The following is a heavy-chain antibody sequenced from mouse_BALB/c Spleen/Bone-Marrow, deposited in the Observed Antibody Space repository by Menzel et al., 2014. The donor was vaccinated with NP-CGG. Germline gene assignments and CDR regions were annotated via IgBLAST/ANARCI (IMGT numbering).Heavy chain of an antibody. CDR2: ISSGSSTI. CDR1: GITFRNFG. V-gene: IGHV5-17*02. CDR3: VRIWRARGYAMDY. Sequence: EVKLMESGGGLVQPGGSRKLSCAASGITFRNFGMHWVRQAPEKGLEWVAYISSGSSTIYYADTLKGRFTISRDNLTNTLFLQMTSVRSEDTAMYYCVRIWRARGYAMDYWGQGPSVTLSS. J-gene: IGHJ4*01. D-gene: IGHD1-1*02.